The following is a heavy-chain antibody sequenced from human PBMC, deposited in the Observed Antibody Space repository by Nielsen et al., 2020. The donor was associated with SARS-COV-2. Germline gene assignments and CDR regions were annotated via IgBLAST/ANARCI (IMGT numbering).Heavy chain of an antibody. D-gene: IGHD6-19*01. Sequence: GESLKISCAASGFTFSSYGMHWVRQAPGKGLEWVAVISYDGSNKYYADSVKGRFTISRDNSKNTLYLQMNSLRAEDTAVYYCARVGVSSGWYLPYYWGQGTLVTVSS. V-gene: IGHV3-30*03. CDR2: ISYDGSNK. J-gene: IGHJ4*02. CDR1: GFTFSSYG. CDR3: ARVGVSSGWYLPYY.